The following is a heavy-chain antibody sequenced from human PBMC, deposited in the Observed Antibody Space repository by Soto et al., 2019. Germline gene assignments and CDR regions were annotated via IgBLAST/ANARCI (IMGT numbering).Heavy chain of an antibody. J-gene: IGHJ5*02. CDR1: GGSVSSGSYY. D-gene: IGHD3-10*01. CDR3: ARACRLWFGELRHNWFDP. CDR2: IYYSGST. Sequence: SETLSLTCTVSGGSVSSGSYYWSWIRQPPGKGLEWIGYIYYSGSTNYNPSLKGRVTISVDTSKNQFSLKLSSVTAADTAVYYCARACRLWFGELRHNWFDPWGQGTLVTVS. V-gene: IGHV4-61*01.